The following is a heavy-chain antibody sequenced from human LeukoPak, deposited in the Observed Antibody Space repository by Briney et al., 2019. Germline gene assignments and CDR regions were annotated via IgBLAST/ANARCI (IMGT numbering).Heavy chain of an antibody. Sequence: GGSLRLSCAASGFTFTSHYMHWVRQTPGKGLEYVSAISSNGGKTHYTNSVKGRFTISGDNSKNTVYLQMGSLSTEDTAVYYCARDTNREQDIWGQGTTVTVSS. CDR3: ARDTNREQDI. CDR1: GFTFTSHY. V-gene: IGHV3-64*01. D-gene: IGHD3-3*01. J-gene: IGHJ6*02. CDR2: ISSNGGKT.